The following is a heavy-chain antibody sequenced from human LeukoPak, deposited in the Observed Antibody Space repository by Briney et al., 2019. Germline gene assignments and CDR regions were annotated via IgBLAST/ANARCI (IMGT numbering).Heavy chain of an antibody. CDR2: IYYSGTT. V-gene: IGHV4-59*08. J-gene: IGHJ5*02. CDR3: ARLGYSYGYGS. CDR1: GGSISSYY. Sequence: SETLSLTCTVSGGSISSYYWSWIRQPPGKGLGWIGYIYYSGTTNYNPSLKSRVTISVDTSKNQFSLKLSSVTAADTAVYYCARLGYSYGYGSWGQGTLVTVSS. D-gene: IGHD5-18*01.